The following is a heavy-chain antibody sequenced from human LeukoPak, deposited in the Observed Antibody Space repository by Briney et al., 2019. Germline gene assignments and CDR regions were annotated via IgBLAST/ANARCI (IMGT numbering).Heavy chain of an antibody. J-gene: IGHJ4*02. CDR2: INHSGST. D-gene: IGHD2-15*01. V-gene: IGHV4-34*01. Sequence: KASETLSLTCAVYGGSFSGYYWSWIRQPPGKGLEWIGEINHSGSTNYNPSLKSRVTISVDTSKNQFSLKLSSVTAADTAVYYCARLSLVVVAATLVGPYYFDYWGQGTLVTVSS. CDR3: ARLSLVVVAATLVGPYYFDY. CDR1: GGSFSGYY.